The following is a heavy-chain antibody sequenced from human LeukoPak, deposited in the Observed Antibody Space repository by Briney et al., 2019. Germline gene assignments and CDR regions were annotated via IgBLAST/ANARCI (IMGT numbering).Heavy chain of an antibody. V-gene: IGHV3-30-3*01. CDR1: GFTFRGYT. CDR2: VTYDGSKK. Sequence: GGSLRLSCAASGFTFRGYTMHWARRAPGTGLEWVGLVTYDGSKKYYAESVKGRFTISRDNSENTLWLQMNSLGVEDTAVYYCARDGQGGETDAFDIWGQGTMVTVSS. J-gene: IGHJ3*02. CDR3: ARDGQGGETDAFDI. D-gene: IGHD3-16*01.